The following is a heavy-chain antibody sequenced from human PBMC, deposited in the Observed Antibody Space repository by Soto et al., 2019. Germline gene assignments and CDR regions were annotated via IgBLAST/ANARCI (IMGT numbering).Heavy chain of an antibody. CDR3: ARVIWSGHLTSDL. D-gene: IGHD3-3*01. CDR2: ISSSSSTI. Sequence: GGSLRLSCAASGFTFSSNSMNWVRQAPGKGLEWISYISSSSSTIYADSVKGRFTISRDNAKNSLYLQMNSLRDEDTAVYYCARVIWSGHLTSDLWGQGTRVTVAS. J-gene: IGHJ5*02. CDR1: GFTFSSNS. V-gene: IGHV3-48*02.